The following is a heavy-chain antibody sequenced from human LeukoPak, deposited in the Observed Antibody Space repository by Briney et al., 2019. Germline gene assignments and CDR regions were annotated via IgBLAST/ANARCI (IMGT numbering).Heavy chain of an antibody. J-gene: IGHJ5*02. Sequence: PSETLSLTCTVSGGSVSSGSYYWSWIRQPPGKGLEWIGYIYYSGSTNYNPSLKSRVTISVDTSKNQFSLKLSSVTAADTAVYYCARVTMAVGVNWFDPWGQGTLVTVSS. CDR2: IYYSGST. CDR3: ARVTMAVGVNWFDP. D-gene: IGHD6-19*01. CDR1: GGSVSSGSYY. V-gene: IGHV4-61*01.